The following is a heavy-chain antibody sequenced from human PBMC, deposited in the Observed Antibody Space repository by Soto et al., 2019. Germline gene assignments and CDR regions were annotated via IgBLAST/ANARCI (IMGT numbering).Heavy chain of an antibody. Sequence: LSLTCTVSGGSISSGDYYWNWIRQHPGKGLEWIGYIYYSGSTYYNPSLKSRITISVDTSKNQFSLKLSSVTAADTAVYYCARGATVETIDVFDIGGQGTRVPVSS. D-gene: IGHD4-17*01. CDR2: IYYSGST. CDR1: GGSISSGDYY. J-gene: IGHJ3*02. CDR3: ARGATVETIDVFDI. V-gene: IGHV4-31*03.